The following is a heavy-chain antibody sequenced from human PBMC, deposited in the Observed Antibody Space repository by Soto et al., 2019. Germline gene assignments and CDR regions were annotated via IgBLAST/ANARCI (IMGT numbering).Heavy chain of an antibody. Sequence: QVQLVESGGGVVQPGRSLRLSCAASGFTFSSYGMHWVRQAPGKGLEWGAVISYDGSNKYYADSVKGRFTISRDNSKNTLYLQMNSLRAEDTAVYYCAKVRAVGYWGQGTLVTVSS. CDR1: GFTFSSYG. CDR3: AKVRAVGY. D-gene: IGHD6-13*01. CDR2: ISYDGSNK. J-gene: IGHJ4*02. V-gene: IGHV3-30*18.